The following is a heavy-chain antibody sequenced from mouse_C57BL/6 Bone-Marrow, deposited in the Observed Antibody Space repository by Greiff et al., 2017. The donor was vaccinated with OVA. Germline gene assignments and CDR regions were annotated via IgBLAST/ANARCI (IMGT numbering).Heavy chain of an antibody. Sequence: QVQLQQSGAELARPGASVKMSCKASGYTFTSYTMHWVKQRPGQGLEWIGYINPSSGYTKYNQKFKDKATLTADKSSSTADMQLSSLTSEDSAVYYCFIYYDYDGAMDYWGQGTSVTVSS. CDR3: FIYYDYDGAMDY. CDR2: INPSSGYT. CDR1: GYTFTSYT. J-gene: IGHJ4*01. V-gene: IGHV1-4*01. D-gene: IGHD2-4*01.